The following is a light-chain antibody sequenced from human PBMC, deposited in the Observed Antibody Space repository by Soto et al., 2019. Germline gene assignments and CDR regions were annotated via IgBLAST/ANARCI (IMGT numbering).Light chain of an antibody. CDR3: GSYAGSSTPLDV. V-gene: IGLV2-23*02. CDR1: SSDVGSYNL. CDR2: EVS. Sequence: QSALTQPASVSGSPGQSITISCTGTSSDVGSYNLVSWYQKHQGKDPKLMIYEVSKRRSGVSNRFSGAKPGNTGSLASSGLQDEHEGDYYGGSYAGSSTPLDVFVTGTKLTVL. J-gene: IGLJ1*01.